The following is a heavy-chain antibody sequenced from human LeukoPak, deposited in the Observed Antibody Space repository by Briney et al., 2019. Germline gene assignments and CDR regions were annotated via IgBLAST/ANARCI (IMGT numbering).Heavy chain of an antibody. CDR3: ARDLSRYGDYIDY. J-gene: IGHJ4*02. V-gene: IGHV3-21*01. Sequence: PGGSLRLSCAASGFTFSSYSMNWVRQAPGKGLEWVSSISSSSSYIYYADPVKGRFTISRDNAKNSLYQQMNSLRAEDTAVYYCARDLSRYGDYIDYWGQGTLVTVSS. CDR2: ISSSSSYI. CDR1: GFTFSSYS. D-gene: IGHD4-17*01.